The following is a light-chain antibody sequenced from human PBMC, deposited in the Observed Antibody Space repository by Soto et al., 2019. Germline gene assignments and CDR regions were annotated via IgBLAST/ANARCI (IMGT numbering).Light chain of an antibody. CDR3: QQYGRSPGLLT. J-gene: IGKJ3*01. CDR2: GAS. Sequence: EIVLTQSPGTLSLSPGERVTLSCRASQSVTSTCLAWYQQKPGQAPRLLIYGASTRATGIPDRFSGSGSGTDFTLTISRLEPEDFAVYYCQQYGRSPGLLTFGPGTKLDIK. V-gene: IGKV3-20*01. CDR1: QSVTSTC.